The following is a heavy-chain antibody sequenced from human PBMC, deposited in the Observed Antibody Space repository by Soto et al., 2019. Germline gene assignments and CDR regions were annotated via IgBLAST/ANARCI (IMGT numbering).Heavy chain of an antibody. CDR3: TRDYYDTRGYYGMDV. CDR1: GLTFGDYA. J-gene: IGHJ6*02. Sequence: PGGSLRLSCTASGLTFGDYAMSWVRQAPGKGLEWVGFIRGKAYTGTTEYAASVKGRFTISRDDSKSIAYLQMNSLKTEDTAVYYCTRDYYDTRGYYGMDVWGQGTTVTVSS. CDR2: IRGKAYTGTT. D-gene: IGHD3-22*01. V-gene: IGHV3-49*04.